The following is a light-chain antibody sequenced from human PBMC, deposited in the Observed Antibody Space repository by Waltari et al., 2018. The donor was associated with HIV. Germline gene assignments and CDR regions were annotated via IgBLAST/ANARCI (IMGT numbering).Light chain of an antibody. CDR3: TSYTSRNTRV. CDR2: EVN. CDR1: TSDAGGSKY. Sequence: QSALTQPASVSGSPGQSITLSCTGTTSDAGGSKYVSWYQQHPGKAPKLVIYEVNNRHSGVSIRFSGSKSGNTASLTISELQAEDEADYYCTSYTSRNTRVFGTGTKVTVL. J-gene: IGLJ1*01. V-gene: IGLV2-14*01.